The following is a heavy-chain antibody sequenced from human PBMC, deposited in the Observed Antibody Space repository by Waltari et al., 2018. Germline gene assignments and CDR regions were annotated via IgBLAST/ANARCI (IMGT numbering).Heavy chain of an antibody. D-gene: IGHD6-13*01. CDR2: IKQDGSEK. CDR1: GLSFSNYW. J-gene: IGHJ4*02. Sequence: EVQLVESGGGLAQPGGSLRLSGAASGLSFSNYWMTWVRQASGKGPEWGANIKQDGSEKYYVDSVKGRFTISRDNAKNSLYLQMNNLRVEDTAVYYCTRGGRDSSWYWRDWGQGTLVTVSS. CDR3: TRGGRDSSWYWRD. V-gene: IGHV3-7*01.